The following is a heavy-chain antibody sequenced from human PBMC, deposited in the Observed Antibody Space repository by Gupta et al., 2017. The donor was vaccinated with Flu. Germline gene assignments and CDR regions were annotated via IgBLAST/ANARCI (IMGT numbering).Heavy chain of an antibody. CDR3: ARGWCRTTVCPGVEFDY. V-gene: IGHV3-30-3*01. CDR2: VSSDGIIK. CDR1: GFTFTRHE. J-gene: IGHJ4*02. Sequence: QVQLLQSGGGVVQPGRSLRLSCAASGFTFTRHEIHWVRQAPGKGLEWVTVVSSDGIIKYSADSVKGRLTISRDNAKNTLWLQLNRLSADDTAVYYCARGWCRTTVCPGVEFDYWGQGALVTVSS. D-gene: IGHD2-8*01.